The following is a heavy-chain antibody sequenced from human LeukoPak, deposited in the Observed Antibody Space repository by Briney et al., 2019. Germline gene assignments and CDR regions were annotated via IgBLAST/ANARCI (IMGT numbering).Heavy chain of an antibody. Sequence: SETLSLTCAVSGGSISSSNWWSWVRQPPGKGLEWIGEIYHSGSTNYNPSLKSRVTISVDKSKNQFSLKLNSVTAADTAVYYCARLSSTVTPFDMWGQGTMVTVFS. V-gene: IGHV4-4*02. CDR1: GGSISSSNW. J-gene: IGHJ3*02. CDR2: IYHSGST. CDR3: ARLSSTVTPFDM. D-gene: IGHD4-17*01.